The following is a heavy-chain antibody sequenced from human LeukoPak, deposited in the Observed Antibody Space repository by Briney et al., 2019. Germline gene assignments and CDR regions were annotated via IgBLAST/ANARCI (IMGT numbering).Heavy chain of an antibody. CDR1: GYTFTGYY. J-gene: IGHJ5*02. CDR2: TNPNSGGT. V-gene: IGHV1-2*02. Sequence: ASVKVSCKASGYTFTGYYMHWVRQAPGQGLEWMGWTNPNSGGTNYAQKFQGRVTMTRDTSISTAYMELSRLRSGDTAVYYCARQKGISYYDSSGYYNWFDPWGQGTLVTVSS. D-gene: IGHD3-22*01. CDR3: ARQKGISYYDSSGYYNWFDP.